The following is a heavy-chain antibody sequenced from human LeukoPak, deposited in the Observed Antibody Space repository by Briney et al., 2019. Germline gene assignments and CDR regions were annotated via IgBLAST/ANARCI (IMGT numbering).Heavy chain of an antibody. J-gene: IGHJ5*02. V-gene: IGHV4-61*02. CDR3: ARASTAQYTWFEP. CDR2: IYTSGST. Sequence: SETLSLTCTVSGGSISSGSCYWSWIRQPAGKGLEWIGRIYTSGSTNYNPSLKSRVTISVDTSKNQFSLKLSSVTAADTAVYYCARASTAQYTWFEPWGQGTLVTVSP. D-gene: IGHD2/OR15-2a*01. CDR1: GGSISSGSCY.